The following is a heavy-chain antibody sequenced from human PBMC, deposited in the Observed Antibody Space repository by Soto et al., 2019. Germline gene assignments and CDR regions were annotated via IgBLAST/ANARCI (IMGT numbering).Heavy chain of an antibody. Sequence: QDQLVQSGAEVKKPGASVTVSCKASGYSFTNYGVTWVRQAPGQGLEWMGWISAFNGNTHYAQNLQGRVTMTTDASTSKAYMWLRSLRSDDTAVYYCARDRGVAPPVAGNTHYYYYMDVWGKGTTVTVSS. CDR3: ARDRGVAPPVAGNTHYYYYMDV. CDR1: GYSFTNYG. J-gene: IGHJ6*03. CDR2: ISAFNGNT. V-gene: IGHV1-18*01. D-gene: IGHD6-19*01.